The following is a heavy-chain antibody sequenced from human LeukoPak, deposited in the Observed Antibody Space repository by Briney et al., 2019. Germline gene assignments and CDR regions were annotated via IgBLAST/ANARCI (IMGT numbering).Heavy chain of an antibody. D-gene: IGHD3-22*01. CDR3: AKLLYYYDSSQPY. J-gene: IGHJ4*02. CDR1: GFTFSSYS. V-gene: IGHV3-7*03. CDR2: IKQDGSEK. Sequence: GGSLRLSCAASGFTFSSYSMNWVRQAPGKGLEWVANIKQDGSEKYYVDSVRGRFTISRDNSKNTLYLQMNSLRAEDTAVYYCAKLLYYYDSSQPYWGQGTLVTVSS.